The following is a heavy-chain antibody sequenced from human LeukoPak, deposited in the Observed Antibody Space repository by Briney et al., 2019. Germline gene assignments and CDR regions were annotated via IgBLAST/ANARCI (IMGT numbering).Heavy chain of an antibody. V-gene: IGHV3-48*03. J-gene: IGHJ5*02. CDR3: ARDLTDDYWFDP. CDR2: ISSSGSTI. Sequence: GGSLRLSCAASGFTFSSYEMNWVRQAPGKGLEWVSYISSSGSTIYYADSVKGRFTISRDNSKNTLYLQMDSLRAEDTAVYYCARDLTDDYWFDPWGQGALVFVSS. CDR1: GFTFSSYE. D-gene: IGHD4/OR15-4a*01.